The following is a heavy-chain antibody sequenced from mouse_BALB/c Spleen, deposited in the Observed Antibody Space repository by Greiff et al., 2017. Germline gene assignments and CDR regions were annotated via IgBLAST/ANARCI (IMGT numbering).Heavy chain of an antibody. Sequence: EVKLVESGPELVKPGASVKVSCKASGYSFTDYNMYWVKQSHGKSLEWIGYIDPYNGGTSYNQKFKGKATLTVDKSSSTAFMHLNSLTSEDSAVYYCATYYRYSWFAYWGQGTLVTVSA. V-gene: IGHV1S135*01. CDR1: GYSFTDYN. CDR2: IDPYNGGT. CDR3: ATYYRYSWFAY. D-gene: IGHD2-14*01. J-gene: IGHJ3*01.